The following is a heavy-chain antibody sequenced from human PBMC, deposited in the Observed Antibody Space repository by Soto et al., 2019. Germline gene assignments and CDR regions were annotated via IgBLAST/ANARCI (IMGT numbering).Heavy chain of an antibody. Sequence: ASVKVSCKASGYTFTNYYVQWVRQAPGQGLEWMGVVHPDGGHTTYSQKFQDRVTMTRDTFTSTIYMELSSLRSEDTAVYYCARGDNDYWGQGTLVTVSS. CDR3: ARGDNDY. CDR1: GYTFTNYY. CDR2: VHPDGGHT. V-gene: IGHV1-46*01. J-gene: IGHJ4*02.